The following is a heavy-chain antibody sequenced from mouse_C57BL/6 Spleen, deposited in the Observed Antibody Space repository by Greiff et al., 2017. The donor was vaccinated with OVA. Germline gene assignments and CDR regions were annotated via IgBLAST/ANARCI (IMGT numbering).Heavy chain of an antibody. D-gene: IGHD2-3*01. Sequence: VHLVESGGGLVKPGGSLKLSCAASGFTFSSYTMSWVRQTPEKRLEWVATISGGGGNTSYPDSVKGRFTCSRDNAKNTLYLQMSSLRSEDTALYYCASNDVYYEYFDVWGTGTTVTVSS. CDR2: ISGGGGNT. J-gene: IGHJ1*03. CDR1: GFTFSSYT. V-gene: IGHV5-9*04. CDR3: ASNDVYYEYFDV.